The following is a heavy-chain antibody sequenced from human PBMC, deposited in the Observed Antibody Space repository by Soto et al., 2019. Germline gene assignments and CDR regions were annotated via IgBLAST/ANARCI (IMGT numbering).Heavy chain of an antibody. V-gene: IGHV4-34*01. CDR2: INHSGST. CDR3: ARLNYDILTGYRTVRYFDL. Sequence: SETLSLTCAVYGGSFSGYYWSWIRQPPGKGLEWIGEINHSGSTTYNPSLKSRVTISVDTSKNQFSLKLSSVTAADTAVYYCARLNYDILTGYRTVRYFDLWGRGTLVTVSS. D-gene: IGHD3-9*01. CDR1: GGSFSGYY. J-gene: IGHJ2*01.